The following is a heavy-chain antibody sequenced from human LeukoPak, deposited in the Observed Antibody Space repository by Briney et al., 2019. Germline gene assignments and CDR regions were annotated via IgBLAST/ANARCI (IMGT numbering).Heavy chain of an antibody. D-gene: IGHD6-19*01. CDR2: IYYSGST. J-gene: IGHJ6*02. V-gene: IGHV4-61*05. Sequence: NPSETLSLTCTVSGGSISSSSYYWSWIRQPPGKGLEWIGYIYYSGSTNYNPSLKSRVTISVHTSKKQFSLKLSSVTAADTAVYYCARSIVVAGIVSDYYYYGMDVWGQGTTVTVSS. CDR1: GGSISSSSYY. CDR3: ARSIVVAGIVSDYYYYGMDV.